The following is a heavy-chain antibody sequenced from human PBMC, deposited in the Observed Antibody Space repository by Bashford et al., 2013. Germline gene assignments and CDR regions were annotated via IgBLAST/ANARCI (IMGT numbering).Heavy chain of an antibody. CDR3: AREWFPRYYYYAMDL. CDR2: ISSSGDII. V-gene: IGHV3-48*01. D-gene: IGHD3-22*01. J-gene: IGHJ6*01. Sequence: VRQAPGKGLEWVSYISSSGDIIYNADSVKGRFTISRDISKSTLFLQMNSLRVEDTAVYYCAREWFPRYYYYAMDLWGQGTTVTVSS.